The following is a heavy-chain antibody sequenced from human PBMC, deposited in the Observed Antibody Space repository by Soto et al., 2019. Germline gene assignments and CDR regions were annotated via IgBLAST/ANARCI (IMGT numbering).Heavy chain of an antibody. CDR2: INPNSSGT. J-gene: IGHJ6*02. Sequence: ASVKVSCKASGYTFTGYYMHWVRQAPGQGLEWMGWINPNSSGTNYAQKFQGRVTMTRDTSISTAYMELSRLRSDDTAVYYCARGSPAGGPPTIFGVVTTYYYYGMDVWGQGTTVTVSS. V-gene: IGHV1-2*02. CDR3: ARGSPAGGPPTIFGVVTTYYYYGMDV. D-gene: IGHD3-3*01. CDR1: GYTFTGYY.